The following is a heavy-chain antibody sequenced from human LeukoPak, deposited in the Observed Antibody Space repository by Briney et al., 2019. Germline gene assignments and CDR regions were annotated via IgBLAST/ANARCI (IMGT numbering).Heavy chain of an antibody. CDR1: GFTLSSYA. J-gene: IGHJ4*02. D-gene: IGHD2-15*01. Sequence: GGSLRLSCAASGFTLSSYAMYWVRQAPGKGLEWVAVISYDGSNKHYADSVKGRFTISRDNSKNTLYLQMDSLRAEDTAVYYCAKGSGSSCYSPCDYWGQGILVTVSS. V-gene: IGHV3-30-3*01. CDR3: AKGSGSSCYSPCDY. CDR2: ISYDGSNK.